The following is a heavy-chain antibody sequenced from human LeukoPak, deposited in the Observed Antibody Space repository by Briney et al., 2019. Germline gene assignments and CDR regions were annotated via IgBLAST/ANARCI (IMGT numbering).Heavy chain of an antibody. Sequence: ASVTVSCTASGYTFTSYGINWVRQAPGQGLEWMGWISAYNGNTNYAQKPQGRVTMTTDTSTRTACMELRSLRSDDTAVYYCARDGLADGGYDGYNWFDPWGQGTLVTVSS. D-gene: IGHD5-12*01. V-gene: IGHV1-18*01. CDR1: GYTFTSYG. CDR2: ISAYNGNT. CDR3: ARDGLADGGYDGYNWFDP. J-gene: IGHJ5*02.